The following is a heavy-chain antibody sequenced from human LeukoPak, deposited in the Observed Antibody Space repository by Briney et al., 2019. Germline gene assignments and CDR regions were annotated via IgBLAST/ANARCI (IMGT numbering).Heavy chain of an antibody. CDR2: IYYSGNT. V-gene: IGHV4-39*01. Sequence: SQTLSLTCTVSGGSISSGSYYWSWIRQPPGKGLEWIGSIYYSGNTYYNASLKSQVSISIDTSKNQFSLRRTSVTAADTAVYYCARQTGSGLFILPGGQGTLVTVSS. CDR1: GGSISSGSYY. D-gene: IGHD3/OR15-3a*01. J-gene: IGHJ4*02. CDR3: ARQTGSGLFILP.